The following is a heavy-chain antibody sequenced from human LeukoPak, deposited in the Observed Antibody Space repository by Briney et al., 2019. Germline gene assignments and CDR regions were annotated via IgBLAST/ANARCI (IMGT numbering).Heavy chain of an antibody. V-gene: IGHV4-59*11. CDR2: ITNSGTT. D-gene: IGHD3-10*01. Sequence: SETLSLTCNVSGESISSHYWSWTRQSPGKGLEWIGYITNSGTTKFNPSLKSRVTISRDTSKNQFSLKLSSVTAADTAVYYCAREPATYYYGSGSFDYWGQGTLVTVSS. J-gene: IGHJ4*02. CDR1: GESISSHY. CDR3: AREPATYYYGSGSFDY.